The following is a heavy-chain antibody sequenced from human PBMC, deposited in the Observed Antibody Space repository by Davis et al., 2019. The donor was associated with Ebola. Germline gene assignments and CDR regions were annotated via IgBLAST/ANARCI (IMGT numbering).Heavy chain of an antibody. J-gene: IGHJ4*02. D-gene: IGHD1-26*01. V-gene: IGHV3-23*01. CDR2: ISGSGGST. CDR1: GFTFSSYA. CDR3: AKDRVSGSYVARQRELDY. Sequence: PGGSLRLSCAASGFTFSSYAMSWVRQAPGKGLEWVSAISGSGGSTYYADSVKGRFTISRDNSKNTLYLQMNSLRAEDTAVYYCAKDRVSGSYVARQRELDYWGQGTLVTVSS.